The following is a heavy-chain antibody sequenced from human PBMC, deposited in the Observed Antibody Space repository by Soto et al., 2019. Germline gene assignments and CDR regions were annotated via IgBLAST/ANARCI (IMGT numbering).Heavy chain of an antibody. Sequence: QVQLVQSGAEVKKPGASVKVSCKVSGDTLTEVSMHWVRQAPGKGLDWMGGFDPEDGETIYAQKFQGRVAMTEDTSTDTAYMELSSLRSEDTAVYYCATHYYDGSGYNYYYGMDVWGQGTTVTVSS. J-gene: IGHJ6*02. V-gene: IGHV1-24*01. CDR3: ATHYYDGSGYNYYYGMDV. CDR1: GDTLTEVS. D-gene: IGHD3-22*01. CDR2: FDPEDGET.